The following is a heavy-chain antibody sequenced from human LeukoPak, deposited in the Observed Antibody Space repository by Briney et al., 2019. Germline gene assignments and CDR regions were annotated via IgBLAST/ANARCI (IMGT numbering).Heavy chain of an antibody. D-gene: IGHD2-2*01. CDR1: GHTPNKNA. Sequence: PGGSLRHSHATSGHTPNKNAMSSVRPAPQTRRERVSAINVGGDGTEYSGSVKGRFTISRDNAKNTLYLQLNSQRLDDAAVYYYARCTASCYANAFDVWGQGTLLTVSS. V-gene: IGHV3-23*01. CDR3: ARCTASCYANAFDV. CDR2: INVGGDGT. J-gene: IGHJ3*01.